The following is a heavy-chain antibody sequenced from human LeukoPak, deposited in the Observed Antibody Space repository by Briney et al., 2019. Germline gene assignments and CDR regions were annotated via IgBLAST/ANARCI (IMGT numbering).Heavy chain of an antibody. Sequence: GGSLRLSCAASGFTFSSYEMNWVRQAPGKGLEWVSYISSSGSTIYYADSVKGRFTISRDNAKNSLYLQMNSLRAEDTAVYYWARAWGSGWYVKAFDIWGQGTMVTVSS. J-gene: IGHJ3*02. D-gene: IGHD6-19*01. V-gene: IGHV3-48*03. CDR1: GFTFSSYE. CDR3: ARAWGSGWYVKAFDI. CDR2: ISSSGSTI.